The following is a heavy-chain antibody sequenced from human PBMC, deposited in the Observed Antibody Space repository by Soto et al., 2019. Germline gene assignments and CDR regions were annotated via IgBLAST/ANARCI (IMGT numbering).Heavy chain of an antibody. CDR1: GFTISGHW. J-gene: IGHJ5*02. CDR3: ARSYSGTDGCFDP. Sequence: EVQLVESGGGLVQPGGSLRLSCAASGFTISGHWMHWVRQVPGKGLVWVSRINSEGSSTSYADSVKGRFIISRDNAKNTLFLQMNRLRAEDTAVYYCARSYSGTDGCFDPWSQGTLVTVSS. CDR2: INSEGSST. D-gene: IGHD1-26*01. V-gene: IGHV3-74*01.